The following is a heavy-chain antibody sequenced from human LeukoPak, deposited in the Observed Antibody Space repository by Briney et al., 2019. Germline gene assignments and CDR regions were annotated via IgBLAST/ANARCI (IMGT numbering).Heavy chain of an antibody. V-gene: IGHV3-23*01. Sequence: PGGSLRLSCAASGFTFSSYAMSWVRQAPGKGLEWVSSISVIGGSTYYADSVRGRFTISRDNSKNTLYLQMNSLRAEDTAVYYCAAAYFGMDRYYYGMDVWGQGTTVTVSS. CDR1: GFTFSSYA. J-gene: IGHJ6*02. CDR3: AAAYFGMDRYYYGMDV. CDR2: ISVIGGST. D-gene: IGHD3-16*01.